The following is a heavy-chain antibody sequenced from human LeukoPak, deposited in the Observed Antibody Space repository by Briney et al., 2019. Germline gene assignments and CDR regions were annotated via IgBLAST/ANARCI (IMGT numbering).Heavy chain of an antibody. CDR3: ARGEDYGDYQNYFDY. D-gene: IGHD4-17*01. CDR2: IYYSGTT. J-gene: IGHJ4*02. V-gene: IGHV4-39*07. CDR1: GDSISSSYYY. Sequence: SETLSLTCTVSGDSISSSYYYWGWIRQPPGKGLEWIGSIYYSGTTNYNPSLKSRVTISVDTSKNQFSLKLSSVTAADTAVYYCARGEDYGDYQNYFDYWGQGTLVTVSS.